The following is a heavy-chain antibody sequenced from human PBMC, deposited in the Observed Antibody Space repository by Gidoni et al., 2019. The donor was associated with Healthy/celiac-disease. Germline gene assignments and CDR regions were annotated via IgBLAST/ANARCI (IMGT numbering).Heavy chain of an antibody. CDR2: ISGSGGST. CDR1: GFTFSSYA. D-gene: IGHD3-22*01. J-gene: IGHJ3*02. CDR3: AKDISHYYDSSGYRTDAFDI. V-gene: IGHV3-23*01. Sequence: EVQLLESGGGLVQPGGSLRLSCAASGFTFSSYAMSWVRQAPGKGLEWVSAISGSGGSTYYADSVKGRFTISRDNSKNTLYLQMNSLRAEDTAVYYCAKDISHYYDSSGYRTDAFDIWGQGTMVTVSS.